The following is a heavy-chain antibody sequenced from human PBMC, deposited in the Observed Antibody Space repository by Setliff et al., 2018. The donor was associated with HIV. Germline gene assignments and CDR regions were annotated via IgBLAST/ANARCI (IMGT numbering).Heavy chain of an antibody. CDR2: INPNSGGT. V-gene: IGHV1-2*02. CDR3: ARGGLATGAFDI. D-gene: IGHD5-12*01. CDR1: GYTFIGDY. J-gene: IGHJ3*02. Sequence: ASVKVSCKASGYTFIGDYMHWVRQAPGQGLEWMGWINPNSGGTNFAQKFQGRVTMTRDTTISTAYMELSRLRSDDTAVYYCARGGLATGAFDIWGQGTMVTVSS.